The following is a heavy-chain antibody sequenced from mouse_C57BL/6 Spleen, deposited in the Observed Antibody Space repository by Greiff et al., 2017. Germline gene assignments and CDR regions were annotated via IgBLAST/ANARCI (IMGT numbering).Heavy chain of an antibody. J-gene: IGHJ1*03. Sequence: QVQLLQSGAELARPGASVKMSCKASGYTFTSYTMHWVKQRPGQGLEWIGYINPSSGYTKYNQKFKDKATLTADKSSSTAYMQLSSLTSEDSAVYYCAPYYGSSYWYFDVWGTGTTVTVSS. V-gene: IGHV1-4*01. CDR2: INPSSGYT. CDR3: APYYGSSYWYFDV. CDR1: GYTFTSYT. D-gene: IGHD1-1*01.